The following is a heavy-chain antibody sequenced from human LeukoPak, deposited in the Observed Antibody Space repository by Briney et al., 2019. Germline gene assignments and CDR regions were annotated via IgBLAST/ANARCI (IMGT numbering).Heavy chain of an antibody. V-gene: IGHV1-69*13. J-gene: IGHJ5*02. CDR1: GGTFRSYA. CDR2: IIPIFGTA. Sequence: SVKVSRKASGGTFRSYAISWVRQAPGQGLEWMGGIIPIFGTAHYAPKMEGRVTITADESTSTVYMELSRLRSDDTAVYYCASSSTSIVVVPAAMYNWFDPWGQGTLVTVSS. D-gene: IGHD2-2*01. CDR3: ASSSTSIVVVPAAMYNWFDP.